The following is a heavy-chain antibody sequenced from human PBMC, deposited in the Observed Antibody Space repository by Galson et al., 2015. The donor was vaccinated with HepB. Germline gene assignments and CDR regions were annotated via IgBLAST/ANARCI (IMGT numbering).Heavy chain of an antibody. V-gene: IGHV3-48*01. D-gene: IGHD3-22*01. CDR1: GFSFSSYS. CDR2: IKSSSSTI. J-gene: IGHJ2*01. Sequence: SLRLSCAASGFSFSSYSMNWVRQAPGKGLEWISYIKSSSSTIYYADSVRGRFTISRDNAKNSLYLQMNSLRAEDTAVYYCARWGSGYYPPGYWYADLWGRGTLVTVSS. CDR3: ARWGSGYYPPGYWYADL.